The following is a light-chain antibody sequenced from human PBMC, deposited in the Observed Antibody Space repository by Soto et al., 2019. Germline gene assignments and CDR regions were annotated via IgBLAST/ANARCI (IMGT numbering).Light chain of an antibody. CDR3: QHYNNWPRT. CDR1: QSVSSN. CDR2: GAS. Sequence: ERVMTQSPATLSVSPGERATLSCRASQSVSSNLAWYQQKPGQAPRLLIYGASTRATGIPARFSGSGSGTEFTLTLSSLQSEDFAVYYCQHYNNWPRTFGQGTKVEIK. V-gene: IGKV3-15*01. J-gene: IGKJ1*01.